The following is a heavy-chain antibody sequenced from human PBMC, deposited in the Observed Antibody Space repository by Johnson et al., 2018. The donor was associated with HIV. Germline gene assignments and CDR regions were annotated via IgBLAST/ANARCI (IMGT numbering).Heavy chain of an antibody. D-gene: IGHD5-12*01. CDR2: ISWNSGSI. J-gene: IGHJ3*02. V-gene: IGHV3-9*01. Sequence: VQLVESGGGLVQPGRSLRLSCAASGFTFDDYAMHWVRQAPGKGLEWVSGISWNSGSIGYADSVKGRFTISRDNAKNSLYLQMNSLRAEDTAVYYCAKARGYDPYDAFDIWGQGTMVTVSS. CDR3: AKARGYDPYDAFDI. CDR1: GFTFDDYA.